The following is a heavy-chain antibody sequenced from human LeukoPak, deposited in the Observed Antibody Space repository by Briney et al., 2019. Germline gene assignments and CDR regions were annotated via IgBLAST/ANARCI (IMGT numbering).Heavy chain of an antibody. CDR3: AKGFFGELDSGLDY. Sequence: GRSLRLSCAASGLTLDDYAMQWVRQPPGKGLEWVAGISWNSGSIGYADSVKGRFTISRDNAKNPLYLQMNSLRAEDTALYYCAKGFFGELDSGLDYWGQGTLVTVSS. CDR1: GLTLDDYA. V-gene: IGHV3-9*01. CDR2: ISWNSGSI. J-gene: IGHJ4*02. D-gene: IGHD3-10*01.